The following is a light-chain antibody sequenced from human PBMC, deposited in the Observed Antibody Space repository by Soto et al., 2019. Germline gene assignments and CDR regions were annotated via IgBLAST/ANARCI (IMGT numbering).Light chain of an antibody. CDR2: AAS. CDR3: QKSYSTPLT. Sequence: DIQITQAPSTLSASVLGRVTLTFLASQSISSWLAWYQQKPGKAPKLLIYAASTLQSGVPSRFSGSGSGTDFTLTISSLQPEDFATYYCQKSYSTPLTCGGGHKGDIK. V-gene: IGKV1-39*01. CDR1: QSISSW. J-gene: IGKJ4*01.